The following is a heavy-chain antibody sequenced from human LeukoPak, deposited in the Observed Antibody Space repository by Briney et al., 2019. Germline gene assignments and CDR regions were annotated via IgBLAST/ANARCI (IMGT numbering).Heavy chain of an antibody. CDR1: GGSISSHY. V-gene: IGHV4-59*11. D-gene: IGHD3-3*02. Sequence: SETLSLTCTVSGGSISSHYWSWIRQPPGKGLEWIGYIYYSGSTNYNPSLKSRVTISVDTSKNQFSLKLSSVTAADTAVYYCARLSITNVDYYFGYWGQGTLVTVSS. J-gene: IGHJ4*02. CDR2: IYYSGST. CDR3: ARLSITNVDYYFGY.